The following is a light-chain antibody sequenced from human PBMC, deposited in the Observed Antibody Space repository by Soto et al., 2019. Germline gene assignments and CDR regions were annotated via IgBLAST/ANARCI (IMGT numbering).Light chain of an antibody. V-gene: IGLV2-11*01. CDR2: DVN. J-gene: IGLJ2*01. CDR3: SSYAGAYSLV. CDR1: SGDVGGYNY. Sequence: QSALTQPRSVSGSPGQSVTISCTGTSGDVGGYNYVSWYQQHPGKVPEPIIFDVNKRTSGVPDRFSVSKSGNTASLTISGLQSEDEADYYCSSYAGAYSLVFGGGTQLTVL.